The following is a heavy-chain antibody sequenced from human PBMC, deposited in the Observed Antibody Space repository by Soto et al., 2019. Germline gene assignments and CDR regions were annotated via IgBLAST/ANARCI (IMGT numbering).Heavy chain of an antibody. CDR1: GFTFSSYS. Sequence: GGSLRLSCAASGFTFSSYSMNGVRQAPGKGLEWVSYISSSSSTIYYADSVKGRFTISRDNAKNSLYLQMNSLRDEDTAVYYCARDYYDSSGYSGISYYFDYWGQGTLVTVSS. CDR2: ISSSSSTI. J-gene: IGHJ4*02. CDR3: ARDYYDSSGYSGISYYFDY. V-gene: IGHV3-48*02. D-gene: IGHD3-22*01.